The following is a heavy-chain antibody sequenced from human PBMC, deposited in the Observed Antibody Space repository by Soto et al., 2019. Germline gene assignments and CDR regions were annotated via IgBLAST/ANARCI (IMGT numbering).Heavy chain of an antibody. CDR2: IDPSDSYT. CDR3: ARLSCSGGSCSEFDY. Sequence: GESLKISCKGSGYSFTSYWISWVRQMPGKGLEWMGRIDPSDSYTNYSPSFQGHVTISADKSISTAYLQWSSLKASDTARYYCARLSCSGGSCSEFDYWGQGTLVTVSS. D-gene: IGHD2-15*01. J-gene: IGHJ4*02. V-gene: IGHV5-10-1*01. CDR1: GYSFTSYW.